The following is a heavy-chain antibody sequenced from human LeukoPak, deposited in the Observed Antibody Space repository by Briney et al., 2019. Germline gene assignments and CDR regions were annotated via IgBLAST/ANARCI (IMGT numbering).Heavy chain of an antibody. CDR1: GFTFSSYA. J-gene: IGHJ4*02. Sequence: GGSLRLSCAASGFTFSSYAMHWVRQAPGKGLEWVAVISYDGSNKYYADSVTGRFTISRDNSKNTLYLQMNSLRAEDTAVYYCAREVTMVRGVIGFFDYWGQGTLVSVSS. V-gene: IGHV3-30-3*01. CDR3: AREVTMVRGVIGFFDY. CDR2: ISYDGSNK. D-gene: IGHD3-10*01.